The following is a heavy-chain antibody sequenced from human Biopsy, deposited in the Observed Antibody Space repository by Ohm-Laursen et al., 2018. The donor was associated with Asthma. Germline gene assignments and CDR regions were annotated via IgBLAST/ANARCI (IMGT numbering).Heavy chain of an antibody. J-gene: IGHJ6*02. D-gene: IGHD2-8*01. CDR2: VTYDGISQ. V-gene: IGHV3-30*03. Sequence: SLRLSCAASGFTFSNYGMHWVRQVAGKGLDWMAVVTYDGISQYYAESVKGRFTISRDNSRNTLNLQMNSVRPDDTAVCFCARERAGVLGSYNGMDVWGPGTTVSVSS. CDR1: GFTFSNYG. CDR3: ARERAGVLGSYNGMDV.